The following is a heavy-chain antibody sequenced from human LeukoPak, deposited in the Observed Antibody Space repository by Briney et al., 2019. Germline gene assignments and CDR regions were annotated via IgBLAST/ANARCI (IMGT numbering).Heavy chain of an antibody. V-gene: IGHV4-39*01. Sequence: SETLSLTCTVSGGSISSNSYYWGWIRQPPGKGLEWIGSIYYSGSTYYNPSLKSRVTISVDTSKNQFSLKLSSVTAADTAVYYCARHPRRSGYYFPYLDYWGQGTLVTVSS. CDR1: GGSISSNSYY. J-gene: IGHJ4*02. D-gene: IGHD3-22*01. CDR2: IYYSGST. CDR3: ARHPRRSGYYFPYLDY.